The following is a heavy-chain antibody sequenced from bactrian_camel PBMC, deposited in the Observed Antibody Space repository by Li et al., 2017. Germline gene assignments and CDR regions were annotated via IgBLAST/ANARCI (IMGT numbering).Heavy chain of an antibody. CDR2: IESDGRR. D-gene: IGHD4*01. CDR3: ATGRDYSDYVHPFND. J-gene: IGHJ4*01. CDR1: TYTYSSYC. Sequence: HVQLVESGGGSVQTGGSLRLSCASSTYTYSSYCMGWFRQAPGQEREGVACIESDGRRSYEHFAKGRFTISKDSPQNTVYLQMNSLKSEDTAVYYCATGRDYSDYVHPFNDWGQGTQVTVS. V-gene: IGHV3S9*01.